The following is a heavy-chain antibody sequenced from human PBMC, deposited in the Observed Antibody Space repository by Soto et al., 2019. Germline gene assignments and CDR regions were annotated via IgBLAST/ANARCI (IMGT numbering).Heavy chain of an antibody. CDR3: GRGRSGQIVVFY. CDR2: IGPESGAT. Sequence: ASVKVSCKASGYTFTGYYMHWVRQPPEQGPEWMGEIGPESGATSYAQKFQGSVTMTRDMSITTFYMELNNLSPDATAVYYCGRGRSGQIVVFYWGQGTPCTVSS. J-gene: IGHJ4*02. V-gene: IGHV1-2*02. D-gene: IGHD1-26*01. CDR1: GYTFTGYY.